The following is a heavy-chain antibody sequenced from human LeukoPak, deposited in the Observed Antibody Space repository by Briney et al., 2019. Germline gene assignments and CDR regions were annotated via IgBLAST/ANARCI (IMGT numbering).Heavy chain of an antibody. CDR3: ARQRRITIFGVVIFGDAFDI. CDR1: GGSFSGYY. J-gene: IGHJ3*02. V-gene: IGHV4-34*01. Sequence: PSETLSLTCAVYGGSFSGYYWNWIRQPPGKGLEWIGEINHSGSTNYNPSLKSRVTISVDTSKNQFSLKLSSVTAADTAVYYCARQRRITIFGVVIFGDAFDIWGQGTMVTVSS. CDR2: INHSGST. D-gene: IGHD3-3*01.